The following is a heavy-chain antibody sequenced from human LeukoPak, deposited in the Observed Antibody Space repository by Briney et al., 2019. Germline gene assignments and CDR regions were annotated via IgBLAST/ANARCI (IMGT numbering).Heavy chain of an antibody. D-gene: IGHD2-2*01. CDR1: GFTFSSYG. Sequence: SGGSLRLSCAASGFTFSSYGMHWVRQAPGKGLECVAVIWYDGSNKYYADSVKGRFTISRDNYKNTLYLQMNSLRAEDTAVYYCAKDIVVPRSYYGMDVWGKGTTVTVSS. V-gene: IGHV3-33*06. CDR3: AKDIVVPRSYYGMDV. CDR2: IWYDGSNK. J-gene: IGHJ6*04.